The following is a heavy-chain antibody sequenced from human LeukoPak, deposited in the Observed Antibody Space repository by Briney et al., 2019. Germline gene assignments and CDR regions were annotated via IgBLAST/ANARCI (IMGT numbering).Heavy chain of an antibody. V-gene: IGHV4-31*03. Sequence: PSQTLSLTCTVSGGSISSGGYYWSWIRQHPGKGLEWIGYIYYSGSTYYNPSLKSRVTISVDTSKNQFSLKLSSVIAADTAVYYCARNPELLWFGEIDYWGQGTLVTVSS. J-gene: IGHJ4*02. CDR1: GGSISSGGYY. CDR2: IYYSGST. D-gene: IGHD3-10*01. CDR3: ARNPELLWFGEIDY.